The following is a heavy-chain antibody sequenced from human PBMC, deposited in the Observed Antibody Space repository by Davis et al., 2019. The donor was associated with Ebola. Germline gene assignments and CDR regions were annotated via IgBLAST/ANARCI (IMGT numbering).Heavy chain of an antibody. V-gene: IGHV4-61*09. CDR1: GGSISSGSYY. CDR2: IYTSGST. CDR3: ARHAPNTAPVYYMDV. J-gene: IGHJ6*03. D-gene: IGHD5-18*01. Sequence: PSETLSLTCTVSGGSISSGSYYWSWIRQPAGKGLEWIGHIYTSGSTNYNPSLKSRVTISVDTSKNQFSLKLSSVTAADTAVYYCARHAPNTAPVYYMDVWGKGTTVTVSS.